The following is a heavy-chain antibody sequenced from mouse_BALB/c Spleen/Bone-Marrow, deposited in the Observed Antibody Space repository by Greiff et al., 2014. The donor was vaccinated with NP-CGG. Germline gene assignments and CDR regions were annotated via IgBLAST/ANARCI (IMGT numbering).Heavy chain of an antibody. Sequence: VQLQQSGAEPVKPGASVKLSCTASGFNIKDTYMHWVKQRPEQGLEWIGRIDPANGNSKYDPKFQGKATITADTSSNTAYLQLSSLTSEDTAVYYCAFITTVVEYYFDYWGQGTTLTVSS. CDR2: IDPANGNS. J-gene: IGHJ2*01. CDR3: AFITTVVEYYFDY. D-gene: IGHD1-1*01. V-gene: IGHV14-3*02. CDR1: GFNIKDTY.